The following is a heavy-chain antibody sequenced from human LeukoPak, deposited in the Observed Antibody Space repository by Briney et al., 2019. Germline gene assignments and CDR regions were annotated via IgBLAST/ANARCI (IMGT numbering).Heavy chain of an antibody. CDR2: IYTSGST. CDR1: GYSIISYY. V-gene: IGHV4-4*07. D-gene: IGHD3-16*02. J-gene: IGHJ6*02. Sequence: SETLSLTCTVSGYSIISYYWNWIRQPAGKGLEWIGRIYTSGSTNYNPSLKSRVTMSVDTSKNQFALNLSSVTAAVTAVYYCARDRLRLGELSAMDVWGQGTTVTVSS. CDR3: ARDRLRLGELSAMDV.